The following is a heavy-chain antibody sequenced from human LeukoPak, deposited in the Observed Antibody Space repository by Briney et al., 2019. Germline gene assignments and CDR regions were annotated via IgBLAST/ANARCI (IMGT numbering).Heavy chain of an antibody. CDR1: GLTVSSSY. V-gene: IGHV3-66*02. D-gene: IGHD3-16*01. Sequence: PGGSLRLSCAASGLTVSSSYMSWVRQAPGKRLEWVSVIYSGGSTYYADSVKGRFTISRDNSKNTLYLQMNSLGADDTAVDYCARGGKNFDYWGQGTLVTVSS. CDR3: ARGGKNFDY. CDR2: IYSGGST. J-gene: IGHJ4*02.